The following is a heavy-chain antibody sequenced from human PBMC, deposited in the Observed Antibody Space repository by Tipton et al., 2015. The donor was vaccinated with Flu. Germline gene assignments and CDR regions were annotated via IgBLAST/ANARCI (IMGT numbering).Heavy chain of an antibody. CDR3: ARDCSSTSCYLRSYYGMDV. J-gene: IGHJ6*02. V-gene: IGHV1-69*01. CDR2: IIPIFGTA. Sequence: QLVQSGAEVKKPGSSVKVSCKASGGTFSSYAISWVRQAPGQGLEWMGGIIPIFGTANCAQKFQGRVTITADESTSTAYMELSSLRSEDTAVYYCARDCSSTSCYLRSYYGMDVWGQGTTVTVSS. CDR1: GGTFSSYA. D-gene: IGHD2-2*01.